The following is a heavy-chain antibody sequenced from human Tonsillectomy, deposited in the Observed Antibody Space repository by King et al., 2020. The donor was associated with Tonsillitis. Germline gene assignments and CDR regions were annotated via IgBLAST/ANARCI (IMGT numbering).Heavy chain of an antibody. D-gene: IGHD3-16*01. V-gene: IGHV3-23*04. J-gene: IGHJ4*02. CDR3: AKSWGSYGVYYFDY. Sequence: VQLVEAGGGLVQPGGALGLSCAASWFTFCSYAMSWGRQAPGEGLEWVSALSGSGGGPYYADSVKGRFTISRDNSKNTLYLQMNSLRAEDTAVYYCAKSWGSYGVYYFDYWGQGTLVTVSS. CDR2: LSGSGGGP. CDR1: WFTFCSYA.